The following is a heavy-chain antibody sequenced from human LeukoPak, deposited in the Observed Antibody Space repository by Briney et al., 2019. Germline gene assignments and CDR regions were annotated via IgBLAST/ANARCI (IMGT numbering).Heavy chain of an antibody. CDR1: GFTFNNYA. D-gene: IGHD3-10*01. J-gene: IGHJ4*02. Sequence: GGSLRLSCAASGFTFNNYAMSWVRQAPGKGLEWVSAISDGGSSTYYADSVKGRFTISRDNSKHTLYLQMNSLRAEDTAVYYCAKDSGVTYYYGSGSATYFEHWGQGSLVTVSS. CDR2: ISDGGSST. V-gene: IGHV3-23*01. CDR3: AKDSGVTYYYGSGSATYFEH.